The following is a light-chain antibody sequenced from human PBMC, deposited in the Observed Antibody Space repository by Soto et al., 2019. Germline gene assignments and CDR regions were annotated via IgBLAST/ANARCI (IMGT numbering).Light chain of an antibody. CDR3: QQFNSYPMYT. Sequence: ALQLTQSPSSLSASVGDRVTITCRASQGISSALAWFQQKPGKTPNLLICDASSLESGVPSRFSGSGSETDFTLTISSLQPEDFATYYCQQFNSYPMYTFGQGTKLEIK. J-gene: IGKJ2*01. V-gene: IGKV1-13*02. CDR1: QGISSA. CDR2: DAS.